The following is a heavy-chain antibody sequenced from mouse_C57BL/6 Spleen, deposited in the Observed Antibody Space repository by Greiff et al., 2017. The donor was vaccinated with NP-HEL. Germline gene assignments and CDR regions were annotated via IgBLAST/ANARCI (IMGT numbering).Heavy chain of an antibody. D-gene: IGHD2-1*01. Sequence: VQLQQSGAELVKPGASVKLSCKASGYTFTSYWMHWVKQRPGQGLEWIGMIHPNSGSTNYNEKFKSKATLTVDKSSSTAYMQLSSLTSEDSAVYYCARSVTLYYFDYWGQGTTLTVSS. CDR2: IHPNSGST. V-gene: IGHV1-64*01. CDR1: GYTFTSYW. J-gene: IGHJ2*01. CDR3: ARSVTLYYFDY.